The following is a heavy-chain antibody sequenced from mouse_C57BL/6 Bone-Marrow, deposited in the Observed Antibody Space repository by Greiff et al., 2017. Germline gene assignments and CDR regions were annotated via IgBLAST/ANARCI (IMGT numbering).Heavy chain of an antibody. Sequence: QVQLQQPGPELVKPGASVKLSCKASGYTFTSYWMHWVKQRPGQGLEWIGNINPSNGGTKYNEKFKSKATLTVDKSSSTAYMQLSSLSSEDSAVYYCAADLLWLRRGFAYWGQGTLVTVSA. CDR2: INPSNGGT. CDR1: GYTFTSYW. CDR3: AADLLWLRRGFAY. J-gene: IGHJ3*01. D-gene: IGHD2-2*01. V-gene: IGHV1-53*01.